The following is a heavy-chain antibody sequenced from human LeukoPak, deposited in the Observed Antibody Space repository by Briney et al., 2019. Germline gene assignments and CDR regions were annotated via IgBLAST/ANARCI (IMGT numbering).Heavy chain of an antibody. CDR2: INHSGST. D-gene: IGHD6-13*01. CDR1: GGSFSGYY. J-gene: IGHJ4*02. CDR3: ARRALRQQLVDY. V-gene: IGHV4-34*01. Sequence: SETLSLTCAVYGGSFSGYYWSWIRQPPGKGLEWIGEINHSGSTYYNPSLKSRVTISVDTSKNQFSLKLSSVTAADTAVYYCARRALRQQLVDYWGQGTLVTVSS.